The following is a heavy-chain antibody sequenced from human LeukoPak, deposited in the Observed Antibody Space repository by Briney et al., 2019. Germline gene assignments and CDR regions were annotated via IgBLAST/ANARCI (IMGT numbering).Heavy chain of an antibody. D-gene: IGHD3-10*01. Sequence: GGSLRLSCAASGFTFSTYAMSWVRQAPGKGLEWVSDISGTGGSTHYADSVKGRFSISRDNSKNTLYLQMNSLRAEDTAVYNCAKGWYFAVRGQFDYWGQGTLVTVSS. V-gene: IGHV3-23*01. CDR1: GFTFSTYA. J-gene: IGHJ4*02. CDR2: ISGTGGST. CDR3: AKGWYFAVRGQFDY.